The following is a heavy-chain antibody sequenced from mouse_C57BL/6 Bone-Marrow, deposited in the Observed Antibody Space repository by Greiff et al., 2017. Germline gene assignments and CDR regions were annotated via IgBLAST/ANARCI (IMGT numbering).Heavy chain of an antibody. CDR1: GYSITSGYS. D-gene: IGHD2-12*01. J-gene: IGHJ2*01. CDR3: ARDYSYFDS. Sequence: EVKLVESGPDLVKPSQSLSLTCTVTGYSITSGYSWHWIRQFPGNKLEWMGYIYFRGNTNYNPSLKSRISITRDTSKNQFFLQLNSVTAEDTATYYCARDYSYFDSWGQGTTLTVSS. V-gene: IGHV3-1*02. CDR2: IYFRGNT.